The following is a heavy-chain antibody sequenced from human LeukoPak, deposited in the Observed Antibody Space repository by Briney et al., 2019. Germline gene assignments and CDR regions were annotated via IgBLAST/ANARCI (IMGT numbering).Heavy chain of an antibody. V-gene: IGHV1-2*02. J-gene: IGHJ2*01. CDR2: IKPNSGGT. CDR1: GYTVTRYY. Sequence: GASVTVSCKASGYTVTRYYMHWVRQAPGQGREGMGWIKPNSGGTNYAQKFQGRLTITRDASSSTAYMEVSRLTFYDTDVYDCARDENRYCSGGRCYSLLYWYFDLWGRGTLVTVSS. D-gene: IGHD2-15*01. CDR3: ARDENRYCSGGRCYSLLYWYFDL.